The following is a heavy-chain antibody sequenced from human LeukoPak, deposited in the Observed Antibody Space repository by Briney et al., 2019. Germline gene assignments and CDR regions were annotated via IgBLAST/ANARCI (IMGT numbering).Heavy chain of an antibody. Sequence: GGSLRLSCAASEFTFSNYVMNWVRQAPGKGLEWVAVISYDGSNKYYADSVKGQFTISRDNSKNTLYLQMNSLRAEDTAVYYCASPYSYGYDWGQGTLVTVSS. J-gene: IGHJ4*02. V-gene: IGHV3-30*03. CDR2: ISYDGSNK. CDR3: ASPYSYGYD. D-gene: IGHD5-18*01. CDR1: EFTFSNYV.